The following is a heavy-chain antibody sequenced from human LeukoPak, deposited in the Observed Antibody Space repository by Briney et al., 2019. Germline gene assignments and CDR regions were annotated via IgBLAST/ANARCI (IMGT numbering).Heavy chain of an antibody. CDR2: ISWNSGGI. Sequence: GGSLRLSCAASGFTFDDYAIHWVRQAPGKGLEWVSGISWNSGGIGYADSVRGRFTISRDNAKNSLYLQMNSLRAEDMALYYCAKSAGYSSGGVFDIWGQGTMVTVSS. J-gene: IGHJ3*02. CDR1: GFTFDDYA. D-gene: IGHD6-19*01. CDR3: AKSAGYSSGGVFDI. V-gene: IGHV3-9*03.